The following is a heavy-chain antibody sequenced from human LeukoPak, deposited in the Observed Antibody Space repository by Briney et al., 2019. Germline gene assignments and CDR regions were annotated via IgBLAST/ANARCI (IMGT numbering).Heavy chain of an antibody. CDR2: ISYDGSNK. CDR3: AKEYSSSSYYYYGMDV. J-gene: IGHJ6*02. CDR1: GFTFSSYG. Sequence: QSGGSLRLSCAASGFTFSSYGMHWVRQAPGKGLEWVAVISYDGSNKYYADSVKGRFTISRDNSKNTLYLQMNSLRAEDTAVYYCAKEYSSSSYYYYGMDVWGQGTTVTVSS. V-gene: IGHV3-30*18. D-gene: IGHD6-6*01.